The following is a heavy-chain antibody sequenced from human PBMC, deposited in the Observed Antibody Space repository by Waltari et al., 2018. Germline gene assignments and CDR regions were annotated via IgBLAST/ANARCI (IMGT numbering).Heavy chain of an antibody. V-gene: IGHV3-7*03. CDR3: AKGHSGSYGLDS. Sequence: EVQLVESGGGLVQPGGSLRLSCVASGFTFSGYWMSWVRQAPGKGLEWVANIKQDVSERYYADSVKGRFTISRDNAKNSLYLQMNSLRTGDTALYYCAKGHSGSYGLDSWGQGTLVTVSP. D-gene: IGHD1-26*01. J-gene: IGHJ4*02. CDR1: GFTFSGYW. CDR2: IKQDVSER.